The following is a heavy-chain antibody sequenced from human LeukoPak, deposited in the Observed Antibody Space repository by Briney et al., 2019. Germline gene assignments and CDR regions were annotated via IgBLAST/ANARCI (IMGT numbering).Heavy chain of an antibody. CDR2: IYHSGST. V-gene: IGHV4-30-2*01. J-gene: IGHJ4*02. CDR1: GGSISSGGYY. CDR3: ARDPYEDIGSGLDY. D-gene: IGHD6-25*01. Sequence: PSETLSLTCTVSGGSISSGGYYWSWIRQPPGKGLEWIEYIYHSGSTYYNPSLKSRVTISVDRSKNQFSLKLSSVTAADTAVYYCARDPYEDIGSGLDYWGQGTLVTVSS.